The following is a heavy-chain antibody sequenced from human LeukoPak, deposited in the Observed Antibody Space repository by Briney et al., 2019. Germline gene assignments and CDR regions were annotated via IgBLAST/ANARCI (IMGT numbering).Heavy chain of an antibody. D-gene: IGHD1-26*01. Sequence: PSETLSLTCAVYGGSFSGYYWSWIRQPPGKGLEWIGEINHSGSTNYNPSLKSRVTISVDTSKNQFSLKLSSVTAADTAVYYCAGSYSGSFYFDYLGQGTLVTVSS. CDR3: AGSYSGSFYFDY. CDR2: INHSGST. J-gene: IGHJ4*02. V-gene: IGHV4-34*01. CDR1: GGSFSGYY.